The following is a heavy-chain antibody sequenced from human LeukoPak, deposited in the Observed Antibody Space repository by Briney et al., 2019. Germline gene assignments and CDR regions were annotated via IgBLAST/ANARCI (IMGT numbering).Heavy chain of an antibody. V-gene: IGHV3-11*01. CDR2: ISSGGSTI. Sequence: GGSLRLSCAASGFTFSDYYMSWIRQAPGKGLEWVSYISSGGSTIYYADSVKGRFTISRDNAKNSLYLQMNSLRAEDTAVYYCARSSSWYSWFDPWGQGTLVTVSS. CDR1: GFTFSDYY. J-gene: IGHJ5*02. CDR3: ARSSSWYSWFDP. D-gene: IGHD6-13*01.